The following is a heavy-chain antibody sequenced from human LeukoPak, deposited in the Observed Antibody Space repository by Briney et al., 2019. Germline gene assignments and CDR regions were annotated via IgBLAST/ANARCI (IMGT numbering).Heavy chain of an antibody. CDR2: INHSGST. V-gene: IGHV4-34*01. D-gene: IGHD3-10*01. Sequence: PSETLSLTCAVYGGSFSGYYWSWIRQPPGKGLEWIGEINHSGSTNYNPSLKSRVTISVDTSKNQFSLKLSSVTAADTAVYYCARGVRIARQEYWGQGTLATVSS. CDR1: GGSFSGYY. J-gene: IGHJ4*02. CDR3: ARGVRIARQEY.